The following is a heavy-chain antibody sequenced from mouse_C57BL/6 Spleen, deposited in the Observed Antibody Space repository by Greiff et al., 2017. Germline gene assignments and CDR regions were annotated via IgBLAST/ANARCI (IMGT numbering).Heavy chain of an antibody. CDR3: ARHEEGKLGLAY. CDR1: GYTFTEYT. J-gene: IGHJ3*01. Sequence: QVHVKQSGAELVKPGASVKLSCKASGYTFTEYTIHWVKQRSGQGLEWIGWFYPGSGSIKYNEKFKDKATLTADKSSSTVYMELSRLTSEDSAVYFCARHEEGKLGLAYWGQGTLVTVSA. V-gene: IGHV1-62-2*01. D-gene: IGHD3-3*01. CDR2: FYPGSGSI.